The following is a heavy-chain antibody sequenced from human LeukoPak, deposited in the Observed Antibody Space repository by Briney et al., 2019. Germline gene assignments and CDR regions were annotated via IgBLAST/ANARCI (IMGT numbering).Heavy chain of an antibody. CDR1: GGTFSSYA. CDR2: IIPIFGIA. Sequence: ASVKVSCKASGGTFSSYAMSWVRQAPGQGLEWMGRIIPIFGIANYAQKFQGRVTITADKSTSTAYMELSSLRSEDTAVYYCARDGGDYMAEYFQHWGQGTLVTVSS. CDR3: ARDGGDYMAEYFQH. V-gene: IGHV1-69*04. J-gene: IGHJ1*01. D-gene: IGHD4-17*01.